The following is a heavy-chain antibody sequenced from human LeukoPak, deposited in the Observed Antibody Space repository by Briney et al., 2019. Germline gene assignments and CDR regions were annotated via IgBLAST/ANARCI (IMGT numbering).Heavy chain of an antibody. CDR2: VYSGGST. J-gene: IGHJ4*02. V-gene: IGHV3-53*05. CDR1: GFTVSSNY. CDR3: AKDIRSGGSGSYGDYFDY. D-gene: IGHD3-10*01. Sequence: GGSLRLSCAASGFTVSSNYMSWVRQAPGKGLEWVSVVYSGGSTYYADSVKGRFTISRDNSKNTLYLQMNSLRAEDTAVYYCAKDIRSGGSGSYGDYFDYWGQGTLVTVSS.